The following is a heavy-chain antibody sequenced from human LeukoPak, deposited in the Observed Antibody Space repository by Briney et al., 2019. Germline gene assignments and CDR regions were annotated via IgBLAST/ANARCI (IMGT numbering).Heavy chain of an antibody. CDR3: ARTDYGGYPDY. D-gene: IGHD4-17*01. CDR2: INDDGSRA. J-gene: IGHJ4*02. V-gene: IGHV3-74*01. Sequence: GGSLRLSCAASGFTFSSYWMHWVRQAPGKGLVWVSHINDDGSRANYADSVKGRFTISRDNAKNTLYLQMNSLRAEDMAVYYCARTDYGGYPDYWGQGTLVTVSS. CDR1: GFTFSSYW.